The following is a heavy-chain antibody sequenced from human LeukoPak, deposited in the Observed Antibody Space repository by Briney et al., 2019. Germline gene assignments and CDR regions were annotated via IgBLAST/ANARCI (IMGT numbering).Heavy chain of an antibody. J-gene: IGHJ5*02. CDR3: ARGHCSSTSCWGWFDP. CDR2: IIPIFGTA. V-gene: IGHV1-69*13. CDR1: GATFSSYA. D-gene: IGHD2-2*01. Sequence: SVKVSCKASGATFSSYAISWVRQAPGQGLEWMGGIIPIFGTANYAQKFQGRVTITADESTSTAYMELSSLRSEDTAVYYCARGHCSSTSCWGWFDPWGQGTLVTVSS.